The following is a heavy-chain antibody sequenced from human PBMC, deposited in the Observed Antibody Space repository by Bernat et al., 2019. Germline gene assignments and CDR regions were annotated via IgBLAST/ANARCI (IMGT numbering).Heavy chain of an antibody. CDR3: ASHRRAIGDY. CDR1: GFTFSSYA. Sequence: QVQLVESGGGVVQPGRSLRLSCAASGFTFSSYAMHWVRQAPGKGLEWVAVISYDGSNKYYADSVKGRFTISRDNSKNTLYLQMNSLRAEDTAVYYCASHRRAIGDYWGQGTLVTASS. J-gene: IGHJ4*02. CDR2: ISYDGSNK. V-gene: IGHV3-30-3*01. D-gene: IGHD3-16*01.